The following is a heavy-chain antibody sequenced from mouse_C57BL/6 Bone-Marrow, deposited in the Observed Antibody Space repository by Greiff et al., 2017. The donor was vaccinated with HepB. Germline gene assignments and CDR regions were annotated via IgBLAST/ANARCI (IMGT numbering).Heavy chain of an antibody. D-gene: IGHD1-1*01. CDR2: IYPRSGNT. Sequence: LQESGAELARPGASVKLSCKASGYTFTSYGISWVKQRTGQGLEWIGEIYPRSGNTYYNEKFKGKATLTADKSSSTAYMELRSLTSEDSAVYFCASPPIYYYGSSYFDYWGQGTTLTVSS. J-gene: IGHJ2*01. CDR3: ASPPIYYYGSSYFDY. V-gene: IGHV1-81*01. CDR1: GYTFTSYG.